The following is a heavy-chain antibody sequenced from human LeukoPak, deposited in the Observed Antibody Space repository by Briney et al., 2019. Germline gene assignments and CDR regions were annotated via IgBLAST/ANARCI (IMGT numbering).Heavy chain of an antibody. CDR2: INPNSGGT. CDR1: GYTFTGYY. V-gene: IGHV1-2*02. CDR3: ASSTYSSTSEYYFGY. Sequence: WASVKVSCKASGYTFTGYYMHWVRQAPGQGLEWMGWINPNSGGTNYAQKFQGRVTITADKSTSTAYMELSSLRSEDTAVYYCASSTYSSTSEYYFGYWGQGTLVTVSS. D-gene: IGHD6-6*01. J-gene: IGHJ4*02.